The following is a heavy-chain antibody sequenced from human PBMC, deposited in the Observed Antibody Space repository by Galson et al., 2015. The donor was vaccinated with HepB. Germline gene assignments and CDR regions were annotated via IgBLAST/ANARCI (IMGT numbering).Heavy chain of an antibody. Sequence: SLRLSCAASGFTFSSYGMHWVRQAPGKGLGWVAVISYDGSNKYYADSVKGRFTISRDNSKNTLYLQMNSLRAEDTAVYYCAKDWGVIDYCGMDVWGQGTTVTVSS. V-gene: IGHV3-30*18. D-gene: IGHD3-10*01. CDR3: AKDWGVIDYCGMDV. CDR2: ISYDGSNK. CDR1: GFTFSSYG. J-gene: IGHJ6*02.